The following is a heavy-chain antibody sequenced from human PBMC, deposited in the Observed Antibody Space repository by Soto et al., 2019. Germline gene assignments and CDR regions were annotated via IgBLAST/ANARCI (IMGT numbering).Heavy chain of an antibody. CDR3: AGASVAVAGKPSYPFDY. CDR1: GGSINSGGYY. V-gene: IGHV4-31*03. CDR2: IYYSGTT. J-gene: IGHJ4*02. D-gene: IGHD6-19*01. Sequence: QVQLQESGPGLVKPSQTLSLTCTVSGGSINSGGYYWSWIRQHPGKGLEWIGYIYYSGTTYYNPSLKSRVTTSADTSKNHFSLKLSSVTAADTAVYYCAGASVAVAGKPSYPFDYWGQGTLVTVSS.